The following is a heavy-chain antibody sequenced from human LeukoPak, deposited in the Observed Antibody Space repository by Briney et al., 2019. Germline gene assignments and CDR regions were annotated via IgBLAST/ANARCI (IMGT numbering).Heavy chain of an antibody. CDR1: GGSISSSNW. Sequence: SGTLSLTCAVSGGSISSSNWWSWVRQPPGKGLEWIGEIYHSGSTNYNPSLKSRVTISVDKSKNQFSLKLSSVTAADTAVYYCARIVLLPAAPLAAFNYWGQETWSPSPQ. D-gene: IGHD2-2*01. CDR3: ARIVLLPAAPLAAFNY. V-gene: IGHV4-4*02. CDR2: IYHSGST. J-gene: IGHJ4*01.